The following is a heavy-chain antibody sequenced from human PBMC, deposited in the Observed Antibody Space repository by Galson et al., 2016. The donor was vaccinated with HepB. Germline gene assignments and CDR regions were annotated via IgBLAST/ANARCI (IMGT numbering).Heavy chain of an antibody. CDR1: DYTFTNYG. J-gene: IGHJ4*02. CDR3: ARDKVITSGGDFDY. V-gene: IGHV1-18*01. Sequence: SVKVSCKASDYTFTNYGLSWVRQAPGQGLEWMGWISGKNGNTKYVQKFQDRVTMTSDTSTSTAYMELRSLRSDDTAVYYCARDKVITSGGDFDYWGQGTLVTVSS. D-gene: IGHD3-16*01. CDR2: ISGKNGNT.